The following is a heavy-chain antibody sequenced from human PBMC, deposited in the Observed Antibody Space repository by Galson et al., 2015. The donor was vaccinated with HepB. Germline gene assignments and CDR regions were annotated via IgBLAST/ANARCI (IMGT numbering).Heavy chain of an antibody. J-gene: IGHJ4*02. CDR2: ISTNGGNT. CDR1: GYTFTSNG. Sequence: SVKVSCKASGYTFTSNGISWVRQTPGKGLEWLGWISTNGGNTNYAQKCQGRITLTRDTSTSIAYVELKRLGADDTAVYYCARDRDYRFAYWGQGTLVTVSS. V-gene: IGHV1-18*04. D-gene: IGHD4/OR15-4a*01. CDR3: ARDRDYRFAY.